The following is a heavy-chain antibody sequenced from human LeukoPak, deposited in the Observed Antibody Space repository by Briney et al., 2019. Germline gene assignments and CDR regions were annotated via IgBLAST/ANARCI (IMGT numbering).Heavy chain of an antibody. V-gene: IGHV1-8*01. J-gene: IGHJ4*02. D-gene: IGHD3-10*01. CDR2: MNPNSGNT. CDR1: GYTFTSYD. Sequence: ASVKVSCKASGYTFTSYDINWVRQATGQGLEWMGWMNPNSGNTGYAQKFQGRVTMTRNTSISTAYMELSSLRSEDTAVYYCARLTMVRGVHFDYWGQGTLVTVSS. CDR3: ARLTMVRGVHFDY.